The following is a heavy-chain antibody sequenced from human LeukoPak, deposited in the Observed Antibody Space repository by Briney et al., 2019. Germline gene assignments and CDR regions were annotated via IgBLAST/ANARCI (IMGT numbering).Heavy chain of an antibody. V-gene: IGHV3-7*01. D-gene: IGHD3-16*01. CDR1: GFNISDFW. Sequence: KAGGSLRLSCAVSGFNISDFWMTWVRQAPGKGLEWVANIKEDGTEKHLVDSLKGRFTISRDNTKNLLYLEMNSLRGDDTATYYCVRESRPGGAMGLYHNFDYWGQGTLVAVSS. CDR2: IKEDGTEK. CDR3: VRESRPGGAMGLYHNFDY. J-gene: IGHJ4*02.